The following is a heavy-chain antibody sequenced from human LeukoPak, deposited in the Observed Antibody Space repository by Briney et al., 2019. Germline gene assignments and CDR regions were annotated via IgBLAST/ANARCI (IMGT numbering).Heavy chain of an antibody. CDR2: INHSGST. CDR1: GGSLSGYY. J-gene: IGHJ4*02. CDR3: ARDGGVGAAYFDY. V-gene: IGHV4-34*01. D-gene: IGHD1-26*01. Sequence: SETLSLTCAVYGGSLSGYYWSWIRQPPGKGLEWIGEINHSGSTNYNPSLKSRVTISVDTSKNQFSLKLKSVTAADSAVYYCARDGGVGAAYFDYWGQGTLVTVSS.